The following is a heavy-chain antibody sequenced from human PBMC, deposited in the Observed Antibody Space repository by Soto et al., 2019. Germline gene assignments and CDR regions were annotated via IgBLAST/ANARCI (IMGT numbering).Heavy chain of an antibody. CDR2: IVVGSGNT. J-gene: IGHJ6*02. CDR3: AAEEYDFWSGYPHSGYYYGMDV. V-gene: IGHV1-58*01. D-gene: IGHD3-3*01. Sequence: ASVKVSCKASGFTFTSSAVQWVRQARGQRLEWIGWIVVGSGNTNYAQKFQERVTITRDMSTSTAYMELSSLRSEDTAVYYCAAEEYDFWSGYPHSGYYYGMDVWGQGTTVTVSS. CDR1: GFTFTSSA.